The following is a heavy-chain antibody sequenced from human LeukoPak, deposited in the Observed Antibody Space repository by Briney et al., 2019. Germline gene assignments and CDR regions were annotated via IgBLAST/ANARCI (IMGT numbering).Heavy chain of an antibody. D-gene: IGHD6-13*01. J-gene: IGHJ5*02. CDR3: ARGPAAVHP. V-gene: IGHV4-34*12. Sequence: SETLSLTCAVYGYSLTNHYWIWIRRPPGKGLEWIGEILHTGSTNYNPSFRSRVTISIDTSKTQFFLNLTSVTAADTAVYYCARGPAAVHPWGQGTLVTVSS. CDR1: GYSLTNHY. CDR2: ILHTGST.